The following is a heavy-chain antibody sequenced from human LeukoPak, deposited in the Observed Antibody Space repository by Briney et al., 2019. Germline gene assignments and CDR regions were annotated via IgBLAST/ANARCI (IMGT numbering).Heavy chain of an antibody. CDR3: ARPGAYCGGDCSVDY. CDR1: GYSFTSYW. J-gene: IGHJ4*02. Sequence: GESLKISCKGSGYSFTSYWIGWVRQMPGKGLEWMGIIYPGDSDTRYSPSFQGQVTISADKSISTAYLQWSSLKASDTAMYYCARPGAYCGGDCSVDYWGQGTLVTVSS. CDR2: IYPGDSDT. V-gene: IGHV5-51*01. D-gene: IGHD2-21*02.